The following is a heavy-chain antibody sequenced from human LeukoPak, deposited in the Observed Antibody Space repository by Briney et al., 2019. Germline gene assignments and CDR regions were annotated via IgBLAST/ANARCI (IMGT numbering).Heavy chain of an antibody. D-gene: IGHD3-3*01. Sequence: GGSLRLSCAASGFTFSSYSVNWGRQARGKGLEWGSSISSSSSYIYYSDSVKGRFTISRDNAKNSLYLQMNSLRAEDTAVYYCAKDGPYYDCWSGYDGHYFDYWGQGTLVTVSS. CDR1: GFTFSSYS. CDR3: AKDGPYYDCWSGYDGHYFDY. V-gene: IGHV3-21*01. CDR2: ISSSSSYI. J-gene: IGHJ4*02.